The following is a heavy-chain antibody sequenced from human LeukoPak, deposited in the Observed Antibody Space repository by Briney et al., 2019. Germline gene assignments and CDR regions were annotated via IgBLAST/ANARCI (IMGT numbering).Heavy chain of an antibody. Sequence: ASVKVSCKASGYTFTSYGISWVRQAPGQGLEWMGWINAGNGNTKYSQKFQGRVTITRDTSASTAYMELSSLRSEDTAVYYCARDIVVVPAAIYYYGMDVWGQGTTVTVSS. CDR2: INAGNGNT. CDR1: GYTFTSYG. CDR3: ARDIVVVPAAIYYYGMDV. J-gene: IGHJ6*02. D-gene: IGHD2-2*01. V-gene: IGHV1-3*01.